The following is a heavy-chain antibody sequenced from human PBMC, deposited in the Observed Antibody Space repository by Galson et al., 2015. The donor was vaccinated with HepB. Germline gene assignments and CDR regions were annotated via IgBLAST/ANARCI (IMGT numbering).Heavy chain of an antibody. J-gene: IGHJ6*03. Sequence: SLRLSCAASGFTFSSYWMHWVRQAPGKGLVWVSRINSDGSSTSYADSVKGRFTISRDNAKNTLYLQMNSLRAEDTAVYYCARRRRDSSSSTWYYYYYYMDVWGKGTTVTVSS. D-gene: IGHD6-6*01. CDR1: GFTFSSYW. CDR2: INSDGSST. V-gene: IGHV3-74*01. CDR3: ARRRRDSSSSTWYYYYYYMDV.